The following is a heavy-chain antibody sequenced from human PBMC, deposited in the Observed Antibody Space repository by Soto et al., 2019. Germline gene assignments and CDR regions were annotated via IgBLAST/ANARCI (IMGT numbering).Heavy chain of an antibody. CDR2: IIPFFGTS. V-gene: IGHV1-69*01. CDR1: GGTFSRYP. Sequence: QVQLVQSGAEVKKPGSSVKVSCEASGGTFSRYPINWVRQAPGQGLEWMGGIIPFFGTSNYAQKFQGRVTITADDSTSTAYMELRSLRSEATAVYYCARVGHITNYGMAVWGQGTTVTVSS. J-gene: IGHJ6*02. D-gene: IGHD1-26*01. CDR3: ARVGHITNYGMAV.